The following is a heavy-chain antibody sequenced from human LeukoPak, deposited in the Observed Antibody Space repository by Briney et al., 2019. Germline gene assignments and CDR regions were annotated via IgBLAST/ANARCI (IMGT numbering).Heavy chain of an antibody. D-gene: IGHD3-22*01. CDR3: ARSPYYYDSSGYYTYFDY. V-gene: IGHV4-34*01. CDR2: INHSGST. CDR1: GGSFSGYY. Sequence: SETLSLTCAVYGGSFSGYYWSWIRQPPRKGLEWIGEINHSGSTNYNPSLKSRVTISVDTSKNQFSLKLSSVTAADTAVYYCARSPYYYDSSGYYTYFDYWGQGTLVTVSS. J-gene: IGHJ4*02.